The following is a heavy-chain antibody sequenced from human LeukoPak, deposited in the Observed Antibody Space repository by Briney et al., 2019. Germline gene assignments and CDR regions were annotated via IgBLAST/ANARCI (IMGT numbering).Heavy chain of an antibody. D-gene: IGHD3-10*01. CDR3: ARYGSGSLALENYYIDV. J-gene: IGHJ6*03. Sequence: SETRSSTCTVSGGPISSSSHYWGWIRQPPGKGLERIGSIYYSGSTYYNPSLKSRVTISVDTSKNQFSLKLSSVTAADTAVYYCARYGSGSLALENYYIDVWGKRATVTVSS. V-gene: IGHV4-39*01. CDR1: GGPISSSSHY. CDR2: IYYSGST.